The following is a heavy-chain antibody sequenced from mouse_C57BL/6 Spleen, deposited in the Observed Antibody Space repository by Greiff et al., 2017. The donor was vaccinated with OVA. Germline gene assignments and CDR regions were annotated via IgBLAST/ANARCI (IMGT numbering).Heavy chain of an antibody. Sequence: QVQLQQPGAELVMPGASVKLSCKASGYTFTSYWMHWVKQRPGPGLEWIGEIDPSDSYTNYNQKFKGKSTLTVDKSSSTAYMQLSSLTSEDSAVYYCARSSFITTVVAPYFDYWGQGTTLTVSS. CDR3: ARSSFITTVVAPYFDY. V-gene: IGHV1-69*01. CDR1: GYTFTSYW. J-gene: IGHJ2*01. CDR2: IDPSDSYT. D-gene: IGHD1-1*01.